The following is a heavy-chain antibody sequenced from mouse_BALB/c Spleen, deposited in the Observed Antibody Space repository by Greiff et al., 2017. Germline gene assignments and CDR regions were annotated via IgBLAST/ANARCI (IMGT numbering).Heavy chain of an antibody. J-gene: IGHJ3*01. CDR3: ARERDYRYPWFAY. V-gene: IGHV1S56*01. D-gene: IGHD2-14*01. Sequence: QVQLQQSGPELVKPGASVRISCKASGYTFTSYYIHWVKQRPGQGLEWIGWIYPGNVNTKYNEKFKGKATLTADKSSSTAYMQLSSLTSEDSAVYFCARERDYRYPWFAYWGQGTLLTVSA. CDR1: GYTFTSYY. CDR2: IYPGNVNT.